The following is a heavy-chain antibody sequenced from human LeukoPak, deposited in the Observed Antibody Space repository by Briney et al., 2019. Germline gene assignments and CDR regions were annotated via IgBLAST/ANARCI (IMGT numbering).Heavy chain of an antibody. CDR2: LDGDSGRT. D-gene: IGHD3-10*01. CDR3: AREYYYGSGSRYYFDY. Sequence: GGSLRLSCAASGFTFRLYAMNWVRQAPGKGLEWVSGLDGDSGRTYYADSVKGRFTVSRDNSKNTLYLQMNSLRAEDTAVYYCAREYYYGSGSRYYFDYWGQGTLVTVSS. J-gene: IGHJ4*02. V-gene: IGHV3-23*01. CDR1: GFTFRLYA.